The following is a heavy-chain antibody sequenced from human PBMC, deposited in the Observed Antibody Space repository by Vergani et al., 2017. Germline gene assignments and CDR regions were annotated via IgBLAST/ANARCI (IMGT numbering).Heavy chain of an antibody. CDR3: AKVERDLYSSFDY. CDR1: GGTFSSYA. V-gene: IGHV1-69*01. D-gene: IGHD6-19*01. J-gene: IGHJ4*02. CDR2: IIPMFDTT. Sequence: QVQLVQSGAEVKKPGSSVKVSCKASGGTFSSYAISWVRQAPGQGLEWMGGIIPMFDTTNHAQKFQGRVTITADESSSTAYMELSSLRAEDTAVYYCAKVERDLYSSFDYWGQGTLVTVSS.